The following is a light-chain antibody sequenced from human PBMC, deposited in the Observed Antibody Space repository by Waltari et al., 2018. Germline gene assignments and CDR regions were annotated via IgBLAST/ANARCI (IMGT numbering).Light chain of an antibody. J-gene: IGKJ2*01. Sequence: EIVLTQSPATLSLSPGERATHSCRASQSVSTYLAWYQQNPGQAPRLLIYDASNRATGIPARFSGSGSGTDFTLTISSLAPEDSAIYYCQQRRNWPRQYTFGQGTKLEI. CDR3: QQRRNWPRQYT. CDR1: QSVSTY. V-gene: IGKV3-11*01. CDR2: DAS.